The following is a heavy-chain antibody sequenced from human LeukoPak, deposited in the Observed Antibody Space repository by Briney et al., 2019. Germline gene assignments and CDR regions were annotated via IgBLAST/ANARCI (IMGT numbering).Heavy chain of an antibody. CDR3: ATGTTSYYDSSGYNY. J-gene: IGHJ4*02. Sequence: GASVKVSCMASGYTFSGYDINWVRQAPGQGLEWMGWINPNGGGTNYAQKFQGRVTMTRDTSINTAYMELSRLRSDDTAVYYCATGTTSYYDSSGYNYWGQGTLVTVSS. CDR1: GYTFSGYD. CDR2: INPNGGGT. D-gene: IGHD3-22*01. V-gene: IGHV1-2*02.